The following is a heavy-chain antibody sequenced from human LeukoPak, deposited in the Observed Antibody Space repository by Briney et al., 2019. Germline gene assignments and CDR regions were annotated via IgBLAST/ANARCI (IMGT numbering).Heavy chain of an antibody. CDR3: ARGRATANFDY. D-gene: IGHD5-18*01. V-gene: IGHV3-30-3*01. CDR2: ISYDGSNK. CDR1: GFIFSGHV. J-gene: IGHJ4*02. Sequence: GGSLRLSCAASGFIFSGHVMHWVRQAPGKGLEWVSLISYDGSNKDYADSVKGRFTISRDDSKNTLYLQMNSLGAEDTAVYYCARGRATANFDYWGQGTLVTVSS.